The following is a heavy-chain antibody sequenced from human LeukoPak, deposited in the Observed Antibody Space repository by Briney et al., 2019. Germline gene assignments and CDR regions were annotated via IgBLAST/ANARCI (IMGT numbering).Heavy chain of an antibody. J-gene: IGHJ4*02. CDR1: GFTFSSYG. V-gene: IGHV3-30*18. D-gene: IGHD3-9*01. Sequence: PGGSLRLSCAASGFTFSSYGMHWVRQAPGKGLEWVAVISYDGSNKYYADSVKGRFTISRDNSKNTLYLQMNSLRAEDTAVYYCAKCHDILTGYHDYWGQGTLVTVSS. CDR3: AKCHDILTGYHDY. CDR2: ISYDGSNK.